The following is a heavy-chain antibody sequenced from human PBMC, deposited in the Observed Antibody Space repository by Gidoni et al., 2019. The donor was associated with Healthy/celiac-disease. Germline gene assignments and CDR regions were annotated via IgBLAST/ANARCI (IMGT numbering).Heavy chain of an antibody. CDR3: TTNQYCSGGSCYSGYYYGMDV. V-gene: IGHV3-15*07. Sequence: PGKGLEWVGRIKSKTDGGTTDYAAPVKGRFTISRDDSKNTLYLQMNSLKTEDTAVYYCTTNQYCSGGSCYSGYYYGMDVWGKGTTVTVSS. D-gene: IGHD2-15*01. J-gene: IGHJ6*04. CDR2: IKSKTDGGTT.